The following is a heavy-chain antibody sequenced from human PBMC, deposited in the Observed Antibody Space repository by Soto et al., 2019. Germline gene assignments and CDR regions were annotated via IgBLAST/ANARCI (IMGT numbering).Heavy chain of an antibody. V-gene: IGHV3-7*01. CDR1: GFTFSSYW. CDR3: AREAAAGQTDY. Sequence: EVQLVESGGGLVQPGGSLRLSCAASGFTFSSYWMSWVRQAPGKGLEWVANIKQDGREKYYVDSVKGRFTISRDNAKNSLYLQLNSLRAEDTAVYYCAREAAAGQTDYWGQGTLVTVSS. J-gene: IGHJ4*02. CDR2: IKQDGREK. D-gene: IGHD6-13*01.